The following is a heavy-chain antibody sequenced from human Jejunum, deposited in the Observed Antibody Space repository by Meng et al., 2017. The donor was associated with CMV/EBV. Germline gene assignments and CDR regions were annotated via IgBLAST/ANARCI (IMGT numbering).Heavy chain of an antibody. J-gene: IGHJ4*02. V-gene: IGHV3-23*01. CDR2: ISGTDTST. CDR3: AKTGGGIDY. Sequence: SWAASGFIFWNTGMIWVRQPSGKGLEWVSSISGTDTSTYYADSVKGRFTISRDNSKNMVYLQMNSLRAKDTAVYYCAKTGGGIDYWGQGTLVTVSS. D-gene: IGHD1-14*01. CDR1: GFIFWNTG.